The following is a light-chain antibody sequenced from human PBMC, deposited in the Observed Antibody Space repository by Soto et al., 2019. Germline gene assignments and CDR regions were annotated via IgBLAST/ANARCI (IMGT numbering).Light chain of an antibody. CDR3: QHHNSYSQT. Sequence: DIQMTQSPPTLSASVGDRVTITCRASQSIRHYLAWYQQMPGRAPKLLIYGASTLQSGVPSRFSGSGSGTEFTLTISSLQPADFGTYFCQHHNSYSQTFGQGTKVDI. J-gene: IGKJ1*01. CDR1: QSIRHY. CDR2: GAS. V-gene: IGKV1-5*01.